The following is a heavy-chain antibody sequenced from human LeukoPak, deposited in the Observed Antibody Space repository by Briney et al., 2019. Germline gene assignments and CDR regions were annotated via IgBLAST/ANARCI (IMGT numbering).Heavy chain of an antibody. Sequence: SETLSLTCSVFGGSISSVSYYWTWIRRPPGKGLEWIGYIFHNGTTFYSPTLKRRVTMSVDKSYNQFSLKLSSVTAADTAVYYCARGGYCSGITCYNYWGQGTLVTVSS. CDR3: ARGGYCSGITCYNY. CDR1: GGSISSVSYY. CDR2: IFHNGTT. D-gene: IGHD2-2*02. V-gene: IGHV4-30-2*01. J-gene: IGHJ4*02.